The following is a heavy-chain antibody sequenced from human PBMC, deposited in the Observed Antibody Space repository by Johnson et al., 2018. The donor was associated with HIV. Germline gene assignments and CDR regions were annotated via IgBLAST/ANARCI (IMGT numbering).Heavy chain of an antibody. D-gene: IGHD3-16*01. CDR2: IAHDESIT. CDR3: ARGGKRVMAAFDI. Sequence: QVQLVESGGGVVQPGGSLRLSCAASGFTFADYGMHWVRQPPGKGLEWVAFIAHDESITHYADSVKGRFTISRDNSKNTLYLQMNSLRAEDTAVYYCARGGKRVMAAFDIWGQGTMVTVSS. CDR1: GFTFADYG. J-gene: IGHJ3*02. V-gene: IGHV3-30*02.